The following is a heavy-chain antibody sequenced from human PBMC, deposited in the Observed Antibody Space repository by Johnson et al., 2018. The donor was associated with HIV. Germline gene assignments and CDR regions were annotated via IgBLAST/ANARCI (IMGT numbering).Heavy chain of an antibody. CDR2: IWHDGTTK. CDR3: ASPYSSDAFDI. Sequence: VQLVESGGGVVQPGGSLRLSCAASGFTFSTYGMHWVRQTPGKGLEWVAVIWHDGTTKYYVDSVKGRFTISRDNSKKTLYLQMKSLRVEDTAVYYCASPYSSDAFDIVGQGTMVTVSS. CDR1: GFTFSTYG. D-gene: IGHD6-13*01. J-gene: IGHJ3*02. V-gene: IGHV3-33*01.